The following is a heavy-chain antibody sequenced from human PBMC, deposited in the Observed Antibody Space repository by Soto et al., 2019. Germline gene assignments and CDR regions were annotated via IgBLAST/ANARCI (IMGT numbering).Heavy chain of an antibody. CDR1: GFIFSGFA. CDR2: ISNSGDT. Sequence: EVQLLESGGGLAQPGGSLRLSCAASGFIFSGFAMTWVRQAPGKGLEWVSTISNSGDTYYTDSVKGRFTISRDNSKSTLFLQMNSLRAGDTAAYYCAKKRGATGNWSFEVWGRGTLVIVSS. V-gene: IGHV3-23*01. CDR3: AKKRGATGNWSFEV. D-gene: IGHD1-26*01. J-gene: IGHJ2*01.